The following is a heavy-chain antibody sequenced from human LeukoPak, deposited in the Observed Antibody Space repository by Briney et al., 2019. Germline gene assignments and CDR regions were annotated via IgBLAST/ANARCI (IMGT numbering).Heavy chain of an antibody. D-gene: IGHD3-10*01. CDR2: IYYSGST. CDR1: GGSISSYY. Sequence: PSETLSLTCTVSGGSISSYYWSWIRQPPGKGLEWIGYIYYSGSTNYNPSLKSRVTISVDTSKNQFSLKLSSVTAADTAVYYCARVPRGGSYFDYWGQGTLVTVSS. CDR3: ARVPRGGSYFDY. V-gene: IGHV4-59*12. J-gene: IGHJ4*02.